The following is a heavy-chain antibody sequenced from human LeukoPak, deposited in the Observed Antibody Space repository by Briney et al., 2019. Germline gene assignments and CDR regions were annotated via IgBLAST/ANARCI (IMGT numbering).Heavy chain of an antibody. CDR1: GDSISSGSYY. CDR3: AREEVWGIVVVPAAIPASWFDP. Sequence: RPSETLSLTCTVSGDSISSGSYYWNWIRQPAGKGLEWIGRIYTSGSTNYNPSLKSRVTISVDTSKNQFSLKLSSVTAADTAVYYCAREEVWGIVVVPAAIPASWFDPWGQGTLVTVSS. CDR2: IYTSGST. D-gene: IGHD2-2*02. V-gene: IGHV4-61*02. J-gene: IGHJ5*02.